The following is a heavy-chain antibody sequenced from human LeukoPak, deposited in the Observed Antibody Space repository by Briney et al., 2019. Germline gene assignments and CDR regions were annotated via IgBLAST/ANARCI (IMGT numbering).Heavy chain of an antibody. V-gene: IGHV3-23*01. Sequence: QSGGSLRLSCAASGFTFSSYAMNWVRQAPGKGLEWISSISGSGDNTYYADSVKGRFTISRDNSKNTPYLQMNSLRAEDAAVYHCARDRRCIAGGSCYSDYWGQGTLVTVSS. D-gene: IGHD2-15*01. CDR3: ARDRRCIAGGSCYSDY. CDR1: GFTFSSYA. J-gene: IGHJ4*02. CDR2: ISGSGDNT.